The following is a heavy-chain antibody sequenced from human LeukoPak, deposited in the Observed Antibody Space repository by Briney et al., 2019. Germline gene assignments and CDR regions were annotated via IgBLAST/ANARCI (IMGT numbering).Heavy chain of an antibody. D-gene: IGHD3-22*01. CDR3: ARDHQSGYYVY. CDR1: GFTFSSYW. Sequence: GGSLRLSCAASGFTFSSYWMTWVRQAPGKGLEWVANIKQDGSGKYYADSVKGRFSISRDNAKNSLYLQMNSLRAEDTAVYYCARDHQSGYYVYWGQGTLVTVSS. J-gene: IGHJ4*02. CDR2: IKQDGSGK. V-gene: IGHV3-7*01.